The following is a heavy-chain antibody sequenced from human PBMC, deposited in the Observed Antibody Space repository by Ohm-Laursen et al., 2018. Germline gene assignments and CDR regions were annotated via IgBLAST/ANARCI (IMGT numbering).Heavy chain of an antibody. J-gene: IGHJ6*02. V-gene: IGHV4-34*01. Sequence: SETLSLTCAVYGGSFSGYYWNWIRQPPGKGLEWIGEINHSRSTKYNSSFKSRVTISVDTSKNQFSLKLSSVTAADTAVYYCARGNYDFWSGYPFYGMDVWGQGTLVTVSS. D-gene: IGHD3-3*01. CDR3: ARGNYDFWSGYPFYGMDV. CDR1: GGSFSGYY. CDR2: INHSRST.